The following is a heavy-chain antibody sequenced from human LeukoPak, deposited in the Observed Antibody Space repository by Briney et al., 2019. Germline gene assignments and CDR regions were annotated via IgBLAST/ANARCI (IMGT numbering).Heavy chain of an antibody. V-gene: IGHV3-30-3*01. CDR2: ISYDGSNK. CDR1: GFTFSSYA. CDR3: AKASGYSYGHVDFDY. D-gene: IGHD5-18*01. Sequence: GGSLRLSCAASGFTFSSYAMPWVRQAPGKGLEWVAVISYDGSNKYYADSVKGRFTISRDNSKNTLYLQMNSLRAEDTALYYCAKASGYSYGHVDFDYWGQGTLVTVSS. J-gene: IGHJ4*02.